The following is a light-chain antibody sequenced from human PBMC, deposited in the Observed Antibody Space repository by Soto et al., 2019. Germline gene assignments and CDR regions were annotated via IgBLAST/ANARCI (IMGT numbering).Light chain of an antibody. CDR3: QSYGTSLSGLYV. V-gene: IGLV1-40*01. J-gene: IGLJ1*01. CDR1: SSNIGAGRD. Sequence: QSVLTQPPSVSGAPGQRVTISCTGSSSNIGAGRDVHWYRQLPGEAPKFLISDSNHRPSGVPDRFSVSKSGASASLAITGLRAEDEGDYFCQSYGTSLSGLYVFGSGTKVTVL. CDR2: DSN.